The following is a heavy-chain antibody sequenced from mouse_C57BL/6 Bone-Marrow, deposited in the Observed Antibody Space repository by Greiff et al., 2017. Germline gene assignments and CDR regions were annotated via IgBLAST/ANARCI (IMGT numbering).Heavy chain of an antibody. D-gene: IGHD3-1*01. CDR3: ARTGALDY. CDR2: INPSSGYT. J-gene: IGHJ2*01. Sequence: QVQLQQSGAELARPGASEKMSCKASGYTFTSYTMHWVKQRPGQGLEWIGYINPSSGYTKYNQKVKDKATLTADKSSSTAYMQLSSLTSEDSAVYYCARTGALDYWGKGTTLTVSS. V-gene: IGHV1-4*01. CDR1: GYTFTSYT.